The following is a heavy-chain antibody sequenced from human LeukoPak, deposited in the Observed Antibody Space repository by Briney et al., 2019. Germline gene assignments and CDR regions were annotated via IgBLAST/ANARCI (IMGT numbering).Heavy chain of an antibody. CDR1: GGSFSGYY. J-gene: IGHJ4*02. Sequence: SETLSLTCAVYGGSFSGYYWSWIRQPPGKGLEWIGEINHSGSTYYNPSLKSRVTISVDTSKNQFSLKLSSVTAADTAVYYCARHDAPDTYYYDSSGYNFDYWGQGTLVTVSS. D-gene: IGHD3-22*01. CDR2: INHSGST. CDR3: ARHDAPDTYYYDSSGYNFDY. V-gene: IGHV4-34*01.